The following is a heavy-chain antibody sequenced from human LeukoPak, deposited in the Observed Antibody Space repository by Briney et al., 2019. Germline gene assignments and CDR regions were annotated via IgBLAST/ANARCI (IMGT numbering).Heavy chain of an antibody. CDR1: GGSISSYF. J-gene: IGHJ4*02. Sequence: SESLSLTCTVSGGSISSYFWSWIRQPAGKGLEWIGRIYTSGNTNYNPTLQSRVTMSIDTSKNQFSLNVTSVTAADTAVYYCAREAGSERYFDSWGQGTLVTVSS. CDR3: AREAGSERYFDS. V-gene: IGHV4-4*07. CDR2: IYTSGNT.